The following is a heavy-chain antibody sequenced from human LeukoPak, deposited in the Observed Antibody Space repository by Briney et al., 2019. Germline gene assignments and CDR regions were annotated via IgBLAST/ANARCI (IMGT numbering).Heavy chain of an antibody. CDR1: GGSFSGYY. CDR2: IYSSGST. V-gene: IGHV4-59*10. J-gene: IGHJ4*02. Sequence: SETLSLTCAVYGGSFSGYYWSWIRQSAGKGLEWIGRIYSSGSTNYSPSLQSRVTISVDTSKNQFSLTLSAVTPADTAVYYCARQGRGTAMGGTDYWGQGTLVTVSS. CDR3: ARQGRGTAMGGTDY. D-gene: IGHD5-18*01.